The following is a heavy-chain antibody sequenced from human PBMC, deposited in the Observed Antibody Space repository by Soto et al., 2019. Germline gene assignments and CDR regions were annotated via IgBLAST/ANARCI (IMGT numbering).Heavy chain of an antibody. CDR1: GGSLSSSSYY. D-gene: IGHD6-19*01. V-gene: IGHV4-39*01. CDR2: GFYSGST. CDR3: ARTLYTSGWHFDY. Sequence: QLQLQASGPGLVKPSETLSLTCTVSGGSLSSSSYYWGWIRQPPGKGLDWIGSGFYSGSTYYNPSLKSRVTISVDTSKNQFSLKLRSVTAADTAVYFCARTLYTSGWHFDYWGQGALVTVSS. J-gene: IGHJ4*02.